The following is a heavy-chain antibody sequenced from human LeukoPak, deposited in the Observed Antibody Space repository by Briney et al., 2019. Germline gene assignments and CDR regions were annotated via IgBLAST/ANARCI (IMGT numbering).Heavy chain of an antibody. Sequence: GMSLRLSCAASGYTFSSYGMHWVRQAPGKGLEWVAVISYDGSNKYYADSVKGRFTISRDNSKNTMYLQMNSLRAEDTAVYYCAKEGYFGSGSFPDDWGQGTLVTVSS. V-gene: IGHV3-30*18. CDR2: ISYDGSNK. J-gene: IGHJ4*02. CDR1: GYTFSSYG. D-gene: IGHD3-10*01. CDR3: AKEGYFGSGSFPDD.